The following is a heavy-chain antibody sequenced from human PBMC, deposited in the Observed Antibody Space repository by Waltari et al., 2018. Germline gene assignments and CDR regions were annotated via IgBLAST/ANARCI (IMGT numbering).Heavy chain of an antibody. CDR1: GVSINTNNW. Sequence: QVHLQQSGPGLVKPSGTLSLTCGVSGVSINTNNWWTWVRQSPGKGLEWLGEAYHNGRTNYNPSLKSRVTISVDKSKNQFSLQLISMTAADTAVYYCARGRGLDYWGQGTLVTVSS. CDR3: ARGRGLDY. J-gene: IGHJ4*02. V-gene: IGHV4-4*02. CDR2: AYHNGRT. D-gene: IGHD3-10*01.